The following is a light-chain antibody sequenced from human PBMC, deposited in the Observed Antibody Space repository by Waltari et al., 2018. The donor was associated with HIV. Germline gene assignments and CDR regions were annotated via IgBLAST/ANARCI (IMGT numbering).Light chain of an antibody. V-gene: IGLV3-25*03. CDR3: QSADSTTWV. Sequence: SYELTQPPSVSVSPGQTARITCSGDALAKQYAYWYQQKPGQAPILVIYKDTERTSGIPERFSGSSSGTTVTLTISGVQAEDEADYYCQSADSTTWVFGGGTKLTVL. CDR1: ALAKQY. J-gene: IGLJ3*02. CDR2: KDT.